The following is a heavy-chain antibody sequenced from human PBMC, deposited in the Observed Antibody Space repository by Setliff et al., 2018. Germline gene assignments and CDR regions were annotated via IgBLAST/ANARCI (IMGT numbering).Heavy chain of an antibody. Sequence: SETLSLTCGVYGGGGSFSNYYWSWIRQPPGKGLEWIGEISPVGSTNYNPSLRSRVTMSLDASKNRFSLNLTSVTAADTAVYFCATSGFCSSGSCYSFDDWGQGALVTVSS. CDR3: ATSGFCSSGSCYSFDD. J-gene: IGHJ4*02. V-gene: IGHV4-34*01. CDR2: ISPVGST. CDR1: GGGGSFSNYY. D-gene: IGHD2-15*01.